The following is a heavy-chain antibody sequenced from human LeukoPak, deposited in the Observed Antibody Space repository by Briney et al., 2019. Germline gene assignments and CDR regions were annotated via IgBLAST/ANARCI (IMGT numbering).Heavy chain of an antibody. CDR2: IWYDGSNK. V-gene: IGHV3-33*01. J-gene: IGHJ4*02. Sequence: GGSLRLSCAASGFTFSSYGMHWVRQAPGKGLEWVAVIWYDGSNKYYADSVKGRFTISRDNSKNTLYLQMNSLRAEDTAVYYCARGLFVDTAMDFDYWGQGTLVTVSS. CDR3: ARGLFVDTAMDFDY. CDR1: GFTFSSYG. D-gene: IGHD5-18*01.